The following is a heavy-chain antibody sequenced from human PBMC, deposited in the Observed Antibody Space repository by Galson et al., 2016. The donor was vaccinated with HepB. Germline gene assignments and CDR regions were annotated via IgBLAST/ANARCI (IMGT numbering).Heavy chain of an antibody. V-gene: IGHV3-23*01. CDR3: YYSGF. Sequence: SLRLSCAVSGLAFSNYDLSWVRQAPGRGLEWVTGISDSGGTTYYADSVKGRFTISRDNSKNTLYLQMNGLRAEDTAVYYCYYSGFWGQGTLVTVSS. J-gene: IGHJ4*02. CDR1: GLAFSNYD. CDR2: ISDSGGTT.